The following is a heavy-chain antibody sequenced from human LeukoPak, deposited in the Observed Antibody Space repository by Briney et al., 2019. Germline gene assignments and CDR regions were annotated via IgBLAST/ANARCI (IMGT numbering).Heavy chain of an antibody. J-gene: IGHJ4*02. Sequence: GGSLRLSCAASGFTFSSYSMNWVRQPPGKGLEWVSSISSSSSYIYNADSVKGRSTISRDNAKNSLYLQMNSFRAEDTAVYYCARAAQWFGDLFYYFDFWGQETLVSLST. CDR2: ISSSSSYI. CDR1: GFTFSSYS. V-gene: IGHV3-21*01. CDR3: ARAAQWFGDLFYYFDF. D-gene: IGHD3-10*01.